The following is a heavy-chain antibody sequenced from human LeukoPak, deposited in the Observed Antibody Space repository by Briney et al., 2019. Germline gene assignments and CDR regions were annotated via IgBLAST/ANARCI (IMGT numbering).Heavy chain of an antibody. Sequence: GASVKVSCKASGGTFSSYAISWVRQAPGQGLEWMGRIIPILGIANYAQKFQGRVTITADKSTSTAYVELSSLRSEDTAVYYCAKGRVLRFLEWLFDYWGQGTLVTVSS. D-gene: IGHD3-3*01. CDR3: AKGRVLRFLEWLFDY. CDR2: IIPILGIA. CDR1: GGTFSSYA. V-gene: IGHV1-69*04. J-gene: IGHJ4*02.